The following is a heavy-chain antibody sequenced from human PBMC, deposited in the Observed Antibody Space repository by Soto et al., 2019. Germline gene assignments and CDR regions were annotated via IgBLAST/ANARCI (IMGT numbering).Heavy chain of an antibody. J-gene: IGHJ4*02. CDR3: ARRGGWSKPFDY. CDR1: GGSISSSSYY. Sequence: PSETLSLTCTVSGGSISSSSYYWGWIRQPPGKGLEWIGSIYYSGSTYYNPSLKSRVTISVDTSKNQFSLKLSSVTAADTAVYYCARRGGWSKPFDYWGQGTLVTVSS. V-gene: IGHV4-39*01. D-gene: IGHD6-19*01. CDR2: IYYSGST.